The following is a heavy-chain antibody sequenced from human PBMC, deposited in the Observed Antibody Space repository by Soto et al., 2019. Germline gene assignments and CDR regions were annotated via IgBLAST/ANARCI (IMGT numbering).Heavy chain of an antibody. D-gene: IGHD3-3*01. CDR2: IWYDGSNK. Sequence: GGSLRLSCAASGFTFSSYGMHWVRQAPGKGLEWVAVIWYDGSNKYYADSVKGRFTISRDNSKNTLYLQMNSLRAEDTAVYYCARFARQEGVDFWSGPTTPGIDWFDPWGQGTLVTVSS. CDR1: GFTFSSYG. J-gene: IGHJ5*02. V-gene: IGHV3-33*01. CDR3: ARFARQEGVDFWSGPTTPGIDWFDP.